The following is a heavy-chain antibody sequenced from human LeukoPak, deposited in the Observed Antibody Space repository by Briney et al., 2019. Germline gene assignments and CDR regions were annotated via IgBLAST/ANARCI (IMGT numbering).Heavy chain of an antibody. D-gene: IGHD3-10*01. V-gene: IGHV3-49*04. J-gene: IGHJ4*02. CDR1: GFNFGDYD. Sequence: PGGSLRLSCTASGFNFGDYDMSWVGQAPGKGREGVGFIRSKAYGGTTEYAASVKGRFTILRDDSKSIAYLQMNSLKTEDTAVYYCTRDYSWFGELYFDYWGQGTLVTVSS. CDR2: IRSKAYGGTT. CDR3: TRDYSWFGELYFDY.